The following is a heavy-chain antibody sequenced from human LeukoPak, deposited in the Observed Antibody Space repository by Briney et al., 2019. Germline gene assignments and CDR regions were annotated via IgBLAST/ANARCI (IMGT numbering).Heavy chain of an antibody. D-gene: IGHD3-9*01. CDR3: ARGADWYGQSYDY. V-gene: IGHV3-74*03. CDR2: ISGDEVVR. J-gene: IGHJ4*02. CDR1: GFTFSTYW. Sequence: GGSLRLSCGASGFTFSTYWMHWVRQAPGKGLMWVSRISGDEVVRKYADSVRGRFTISRDNAKNTLYLQMDSLRAEDTAVYYCARGADWYGQSYDYWGQGTLVTVSS.